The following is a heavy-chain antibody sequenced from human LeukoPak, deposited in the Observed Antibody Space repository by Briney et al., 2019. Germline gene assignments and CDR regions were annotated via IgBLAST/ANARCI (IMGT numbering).Heavy chain of an antibody. J-gene: IGHJ4*02. CDR2: INQSGSN. CDR3: AREGVWSGVYY. D-gene: IGHD3-3*01. Sequence: SSETLSLPCALYGGSFSGHYWRWIRQPPGKGMGWIGEINQSGSNNYNPPLKSRVTIPVETAKKQFSLKSSSVTAAETAGDYCAREGVWSGVYYWGQRGLVTVSS. V-gene: IGHV4-34*01. CDR1: GGSFSGHY.